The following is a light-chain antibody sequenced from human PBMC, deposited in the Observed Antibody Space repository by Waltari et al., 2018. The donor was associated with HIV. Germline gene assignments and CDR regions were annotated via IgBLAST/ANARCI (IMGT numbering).Light chain of an antibody. J-gene: IGKJ2*01. V-gene: IGKV3D-11*01. CDR1: QGISDY. CDR2: DTS. Sequence: IVLVQSPATLSLSPGEIATLFCRANQGISDYLAWYQHKAGQPPRLLIFDTSNRATGVPARCSGSGSGKDFTLTISSLEPGDSAVYYCQQSQNQDTFGQGTKLEIK. CDR3: QQSQNQDT.